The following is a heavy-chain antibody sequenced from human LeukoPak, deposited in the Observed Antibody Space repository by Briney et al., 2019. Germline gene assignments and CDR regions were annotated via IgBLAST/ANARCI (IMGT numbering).Heavy chain of an antibody. CDR3: ARGGALNWFDP. V-gene: IGHV4-59*01. D-gene: IGHD3-10*01. Sequence: SETLSLTCTVSGGSISSYYWSWIRQPPGKGLEWIGYIYYSGSTNYNPSLKSRVTISVDTSKNQFSLKLSSVTAAVTAVYYCARGGALNWFDPWGQGTLVTVSS. J-gene: IGHJ5*02. CDR1: GGSISSYY. CDR2: IYYSGST.